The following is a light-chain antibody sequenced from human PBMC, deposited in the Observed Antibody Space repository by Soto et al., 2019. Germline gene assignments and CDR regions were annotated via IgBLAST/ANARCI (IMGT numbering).Light chain of an antibody. Sequence: QSALTQPPSASGSPVQSVAISCTGTTSDVGGAHYVSWYQQHPGKAPKLIIYDVSKRPSGVPDRFSGSKSGNTASLTVSGRQGEDAADYYCRSYVASKTLAFGGGTKLTVL. CDR1: TSDVGGAHY. CDR2: DVS. V-gene: IGLV2-8*01. CDR3: RSYVASKTLA. J-gene: IGLJ2*01.